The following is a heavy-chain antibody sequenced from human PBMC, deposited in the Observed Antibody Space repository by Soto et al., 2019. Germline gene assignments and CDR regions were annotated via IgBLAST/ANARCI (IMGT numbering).Heavy chain of an antibody. Sequence: GEYLKISCKASGFGFTSYWIAWVRQMPGKGLEWMRILFPSDSDTRYSPSFQGQVTISAARSTSTVFLQWASLKASDPAVYFCARKDKSGYFNWFDPWGQGTLVTVSS. CDR2: LFPSDSDT. D-gene: IGHD3-22*01. CDR3: ARKDKSGYFNWFDP. J-gene: IGHJ5*02. V-gene: IGHV5-51*01. CDR1: GFGFTSYW.